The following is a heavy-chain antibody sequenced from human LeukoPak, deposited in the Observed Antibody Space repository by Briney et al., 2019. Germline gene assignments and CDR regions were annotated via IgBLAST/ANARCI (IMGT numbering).Heavy chain of an antibody. CDR3: AGAFDI. V-gene: IGHV3-30*04. J-gene: IGHJ3*02. CDR2: ISYDGSNK. CDR1: GFTFSSYA. Sequence: GGSLRLSCAASGFTFSSYAMHWVRQAPGEGLEWVAVISYDGSNKYYADSVKGRFTISRDNSKNTLYLQMNSLRAEDTAVYYCAGAFDIWGQGTMVTVSS.